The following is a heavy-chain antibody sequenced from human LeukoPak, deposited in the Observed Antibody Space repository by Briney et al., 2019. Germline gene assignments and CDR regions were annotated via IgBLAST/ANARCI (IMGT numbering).Heavy chain of an antibody. CDR3: ARVPLNDASRHYYPH. V-gene: IGHV1-3*04. Sequence: ASVEVSCKTSGYTFTNYGMHWVRQAPRQSPEWMGWINTGNGNTKSSQKFQDRVTLTRDTSASTAYMELNSLSSGDTAVYYCARVPLNDASRHYYPHWGQGTLVSVSS. CDR2: INTGNGNT. CDR1: GYTFTNYG. D-gene: IGHD3-10*01. J-gene: IGHJ1*01.